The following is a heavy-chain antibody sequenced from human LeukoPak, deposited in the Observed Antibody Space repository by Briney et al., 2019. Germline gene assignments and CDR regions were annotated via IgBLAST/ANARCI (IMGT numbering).Heavy chain of an antibody. CDR1: GFTFGDYA. CDR3: TRVPHIPQNDY. V-gene: IGHV3-49*05. J-gene: IGHJ4*02. CDR2: IRSKAYGGTT. D-gene: IGHD2-21*01. Sequence: KSGGSLRLSCTASGFTFGDYAMSWFRQAPGKGLEWVGFIRSKAYGGTTEYAASVKGRFTISRDDSKSIAYLQMNSLKTEDTAVYYCTRVPHIPQNDYWGQGTLVTVSS.